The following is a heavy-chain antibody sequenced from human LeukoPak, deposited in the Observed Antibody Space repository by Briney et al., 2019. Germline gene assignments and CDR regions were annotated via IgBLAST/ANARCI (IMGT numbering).Heavy chain of an antibody. CDR1: GGSISSSSYY. V-gene: IGHV4-39*07. CDR2: IYYSGST. Sequence: PSETLSLTCTVSGGSISSSSYYWGWIRQPPGKGLEWIGSIYYSGSTYYNPSLKSRVTISVDTSKNQFSLKLSSVTAADTAVYYCARPTIALLAFDIWGQGTMVTVSS. D-gene: IGHD5-24*01. J-gene: IGHJ3*02. CDR3: ARPTIALLAFDI.